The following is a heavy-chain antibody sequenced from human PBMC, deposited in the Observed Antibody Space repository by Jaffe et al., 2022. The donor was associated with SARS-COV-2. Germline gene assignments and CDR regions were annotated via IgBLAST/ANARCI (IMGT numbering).Heavy chain of an antibody. Sequence: QAHLVESGGGVVQPGRSLSLSCVASGFTFSSYAMFWVRQAPGKGLEWVAVISYDGSKKYYADSVKGRFTISRDNSWNTLYLQMSSLRVEDTAVYYCASPGHSGDYYYPIDWWGQGTLVTVSS. CDR3: ASPGHSGDYYYPIDW. V-gene: IGHV3-30*04. J-gene: IGHJ4*02. CDR1: GFTFSSYA. CDR2: ISYDGSKK. D-gene: IGHD3-22*01.